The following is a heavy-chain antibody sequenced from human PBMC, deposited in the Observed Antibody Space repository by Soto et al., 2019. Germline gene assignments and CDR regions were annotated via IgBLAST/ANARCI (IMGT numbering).Heavy chain of an antibody. CDR2: ISWNSGSI. CDR1: GFTFDDYA. J-gene: IGHJ4*02. Sequence: GGSLRLSCAASGFTFDDYAMHWVRQAPGKGLEWVSGISWNSGSIGYADSVKGRFTISRDNAKNSLYLQMNSLRAEDTALYYCAKSSLYSSSWSDFDYWGQGTLVTVS. D-gene: IGHD6-13*01. CDR3: AKSSLYSSSWSDFDY. V-gene: IGHV3-9*01.